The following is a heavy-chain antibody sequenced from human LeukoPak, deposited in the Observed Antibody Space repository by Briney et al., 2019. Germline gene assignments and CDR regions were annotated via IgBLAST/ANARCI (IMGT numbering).Heavy chain of an antibody. CDR1: GYTFTGYF. V-gene: IGHV1-2*02. CDR2: INPNSGGT. CDR3: ARGGYYDSSGSNWFDP. Sequence: GASVKVSCKASGYTFTGYFMDWVRQAPGQGLEWMGWINPNSGGTNYAQKFQGRVTMTRDTSISTAYMELSRLRSDDTAVYYCARGGYYDSSGSNWFDPWGQGTLVTVSS. D-gene: IGHD3-22*01. J-gene: IGHJ5*02.